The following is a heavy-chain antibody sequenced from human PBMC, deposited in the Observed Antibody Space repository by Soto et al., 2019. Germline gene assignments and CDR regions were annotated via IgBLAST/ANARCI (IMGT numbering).Heavy chain of an antibody. CDR3: ARDGYCTNGVCYGGGGPFDY. J-gene: IGHJ4*02. Sequence: SETRSLTWTVSGGSIGTYYWNWIRESPGKGLEWIGYIFYSGSTNYNPSLKSRLTLSVDTSKNQVSLKLSSVTAADTAVYYCARDGYCTNGVCYGGGGPFDYWGQGTLVTVSS. V-gene: IGHV4-59*13. CDR2: IFYSGST. CDR1: GGSIGTYY. D-gene: IGHD2-8*01.